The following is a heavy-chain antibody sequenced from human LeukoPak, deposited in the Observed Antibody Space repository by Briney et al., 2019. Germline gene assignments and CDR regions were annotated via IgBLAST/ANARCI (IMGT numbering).Heavy chain of an antibody. D-gene: IGHD3-10*01. CDR1: GFTFSSFG. Sequence: GGSLRLSCAASGFTFSSFGMHWVRQAPGKGLEGVAIVWYDGSKRYYADSVKGRFTISRDDSKNTLYLQMNSLRAEDTAVYYCARDGKGFGELLYWGQGTLVTVSS. CDR3: ARDGKGFGELLY. J-gene: IGHJ4*02. CDR2: VWYDGSKR. V-gene: IGHV3-33*01.